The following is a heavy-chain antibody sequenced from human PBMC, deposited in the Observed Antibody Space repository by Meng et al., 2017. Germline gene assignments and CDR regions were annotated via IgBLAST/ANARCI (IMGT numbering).Heavy chain of an antibody. CDR2: AYYRSKWYH. CDR1: GDSVSSNSAA. CDR3: ARGSYSFDS. J-gene: IGHJ4*02. D-gene: IGHD1-26*01. V-gene: IGHV6-1*01. Sequence: QIKLQQSGPGLVKPSQTLSLICAIPGDSVSSNSAAWNWIRQSPSRGLEWLGRAYYRSKWYHDYAESVKSRISIDPDTSKNQFSLQLRSVTPEDSAVYYCARGSYSFDSWGQRTLVTVSS.